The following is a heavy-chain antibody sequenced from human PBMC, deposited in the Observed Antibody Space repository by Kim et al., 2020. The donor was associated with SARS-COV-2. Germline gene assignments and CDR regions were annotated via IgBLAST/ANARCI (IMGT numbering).Heavy chain of an antibody. J-gene: IGHJ4*02. D-gene: IGHD1-26*01. Sequence: GRSLRLSCAASGFTFSSYAMHWVRQAPGKGLEWVAVISYDGSNKYYADSVKGRFTISRDNSKNTLYLQMNSLRAEDTAVYYCARDIGGATPNYYFDYWGQGTLVTVSS. CDR3: ARDIGGATPNYYFDY. V-gene: IGHV3-30*04. CDR1: GFTFSSYA. CDR2: ISYDGSNK.